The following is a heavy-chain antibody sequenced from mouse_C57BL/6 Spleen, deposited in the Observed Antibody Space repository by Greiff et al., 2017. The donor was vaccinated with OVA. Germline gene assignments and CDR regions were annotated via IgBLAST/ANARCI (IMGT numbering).Heavy chain of an antibody. Sequence: QVQLQQPGTELVKPGASVKLSCKASGYTFTSYWMHWVKQRPGQGLEWIGNINPSNGGTNYNEKFKSKATLTVDKSASTAYMQLSSLTSEDSAVYSCARRGSSYDWYFDVWGTGTTVTVSS. CDR1: GYTFTSYW. CDR3: ARRGSSYDWYFDV. D-gene: IGHD1-1*01. V-gene: IGHV1-53*01. J-gene: IGHJ1*03. CDR2: INPSNGGT.